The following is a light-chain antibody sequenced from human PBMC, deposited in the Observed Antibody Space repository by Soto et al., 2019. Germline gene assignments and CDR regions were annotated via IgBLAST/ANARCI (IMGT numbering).Light chain of an antibody. J-gene: IGLJ3*02. V-gene: IGLV2-14*01. CDR1: SRDVGAYNY. CDR3: SSYTSSILV. Sequence: QPVLTQPASVSGSPGQSITISCTGTSRDVGAYNYVSWYQQYPGKAPKLMIYEVTNRPSGVSDRFSGSKSGNTASLTISGLQAEDEADYYCSSYTSSILVFGGGTKVTVL. CDR2: EVT.